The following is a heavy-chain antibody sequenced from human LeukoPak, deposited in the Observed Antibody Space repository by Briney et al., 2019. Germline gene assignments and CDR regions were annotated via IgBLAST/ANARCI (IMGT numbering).Heavy chain of an antibody. Sequence: SETLSLTCTASGGSISSSFYYWGWIRQPPGKGLEWIGTIFYSGSTYNNPSLKSRVTVSMDMSKNQFSLKLTSVTAADTAVYYCASRRVAAPFDCWGQGTLVTVSS. D-gene: IGHD6-6*01. V-gene: IGHV4-39*01. CDR1: GGSISSSFYY. CDR2: IFYSGST. CDR3: ASRRVAAPFDC. J-gene: IGHJ4*02.